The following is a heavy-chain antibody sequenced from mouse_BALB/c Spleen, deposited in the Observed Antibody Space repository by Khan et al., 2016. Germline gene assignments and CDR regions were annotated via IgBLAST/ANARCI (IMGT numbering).Heavy chain of an antibody. Sequence: QIQLVQSGPELKKPGETVKISCKASGYTFTNYGMNWVKQAPGKGLKWMAWINTNTGEPTFVEEYKGRFAFSLETSASTAYLQINNLKNEDTATYFCAREYYAIDYWGQGTSVTVSS. V-gene: IGHV9-3*02. CDR2: INTNTGEP. CDR3: AREYYAIDY. J-gene: IGHJ4*01. CDR1: GYTFTNYG.